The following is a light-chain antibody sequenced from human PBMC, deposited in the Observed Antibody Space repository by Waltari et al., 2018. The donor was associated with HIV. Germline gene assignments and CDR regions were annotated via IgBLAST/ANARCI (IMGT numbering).Light chain of an antibody. CDR3: QVWDSSSDLNVV. Sequence: SYVLTQPPPVSVAPGQTARFYCWGLHIETKSVHWYQRRPGPAPVVVVYDDSDRPSGIPERFSGSNSGNTATLTINRVEAGDEADYYCQVWDSSSDLNVVFGGGTKLTVL. CDR2: DDS. V-gene: IGLV3-21*02. CDR1: HIETKS. J-gene: IGLJ2*01.